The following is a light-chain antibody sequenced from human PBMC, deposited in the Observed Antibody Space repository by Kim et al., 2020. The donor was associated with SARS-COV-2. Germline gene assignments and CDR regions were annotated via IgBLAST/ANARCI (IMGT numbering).Light chain of an antibody. J-gene: IGKJ2*01. CDR1: QSVNSNY. CDR2: GIS. CDR3: EQYGSSPRT. V-gene: IGKV3-20*01. Sequence: EIVLTQSPATLSLSPGERATLSCRASQSVNSNYFAWHQQQPGQAPSLLVYGISIRATCIPDRFSGSVSGTDFTLTISRLETEDFAVYYCEQYGSSPRTFGQGTQLEI.